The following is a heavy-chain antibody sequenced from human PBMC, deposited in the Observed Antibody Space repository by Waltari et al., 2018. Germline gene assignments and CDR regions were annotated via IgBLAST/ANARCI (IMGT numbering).Heavy chain of an antibody. CDR1: GFSFSNYA. D-gene: IGHD5-12*01. V-gene: IGHV3-23*01. CDR2: IVGGVGTA. Sequence: EVQLLESGGGLVQPGGSLRLSCEASGFSFSNYAMSWVRQAPGKGLEWVSLIVGGVGTAYYAESVRGRFTISRDNSKNTVYLQMNSLRVEDTAIYYCAKDEKSGDGYVTLDYWGQGTLLTVSS. CDR3: AKDEKSGDGYVTLDY. J-gene: IGHJ4*02.